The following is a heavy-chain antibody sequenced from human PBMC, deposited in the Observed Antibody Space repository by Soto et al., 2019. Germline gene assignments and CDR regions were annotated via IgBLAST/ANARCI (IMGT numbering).Heavy chain of an antibody. CDR3: ARARLNYCSSTSCPDYYYMDV. D-gene: IGHD2-2*01. CDR1: GYTFTGYY. Sequence: ASVKVSCKASGYTFTGYYMHWVRQAPGQGLEWMGWINPNSGGTNYAQKFQGWVTMTRDTSISTAYMELSRLRSDDTAVYYCARARLNYCSSTSCPDYYYMDVWGKGTTVTVSS. CDR2: INPNSGGT. V-gene: IGHV1-2*04. J-gene: IGHJ6*03.